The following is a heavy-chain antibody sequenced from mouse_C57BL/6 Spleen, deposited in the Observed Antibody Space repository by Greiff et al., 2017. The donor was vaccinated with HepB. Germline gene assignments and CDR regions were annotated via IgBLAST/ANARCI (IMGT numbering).Heavy chain of an antibody. Sequence: QVQLQQSGPELVKPGASVKISCKASGYAFSSSWMNWVKQRPGKGLEWIGRIYPGDGDTNYNGKFKGKATLTADKSSSTAYMQLSSLTSEDSAVYFCARPLTLDYWGQGTTLTVSS. J-gene: IGHJ2*01. V-gene: IGHV1-82*01. CDR3: ARPLTLDY. CDR2: IYPGDGDT. CDR1: GYAFSSSW. D-gene: IGHD4-1*01.